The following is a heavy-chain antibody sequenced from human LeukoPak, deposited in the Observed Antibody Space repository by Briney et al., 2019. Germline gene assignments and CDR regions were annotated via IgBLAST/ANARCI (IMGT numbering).Heavy chain of an antibody. CDR3: AKDPRDIAVNAFDI. J-gene: IGHJ3*02. D-gene: IGHD6-19*01. CDR1: GFTFDDYA. Sequence: PGGSLRLSCAASGFTFDDYAMHWVRHAPGKGLEWVSGISWNSGSIGYADSVKGRFTISRDNAKNSLYLQMNSLRAEDTALYYCAKDPRDIAVNAFDIWGQGTMVTVSS. V-gene: IGHV3-9*01. CDR2: ISWNSGSI.